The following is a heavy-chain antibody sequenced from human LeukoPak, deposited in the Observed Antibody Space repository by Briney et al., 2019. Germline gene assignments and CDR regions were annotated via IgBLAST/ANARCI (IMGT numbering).Heavy chain of an antibody. CDR1: GFTFSTYG. D-gene: IGHD5-18*01. J-gene: IGHJ3*02. CDR2: IWFDGSKK. Sequence: SGGSLRLSCAASGFTFSTYGVLWVRQAPGKGLEWVAVIWFDGSKKYYADSVKGRFTISRDNSKNTLFLQMNSLRAEDTAVYYCAREHYTVDTAMVTGAFDIWGQGTMVTVSS. CDR3: AREHYTVDTAMVTGAFDI. V-gene: IGHV3-33*01.